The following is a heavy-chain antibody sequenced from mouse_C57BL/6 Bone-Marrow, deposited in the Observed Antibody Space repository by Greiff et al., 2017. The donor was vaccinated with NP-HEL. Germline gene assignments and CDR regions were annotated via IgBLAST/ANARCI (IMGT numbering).Heavy chain of an antibody. CDR3: ARWLLLYFDY. D-gene: IGHD2-3*01. CDR2: IYPGSGNT. J-gene: IGHJ2*01. V-gene: IGHV1-76*01. CDR1: GYTFTDYY. Sequence: QVQLQQSGAELVRPGASVKLSCKASGYTFTDYYINWVKQRPGQGLEWIARIYPGSGNTYYNEKFKGKATLTAEKSSSTAYMQLSSLTSEDSAVYFCARWLLLYFDYWGQGTTLTVSS.